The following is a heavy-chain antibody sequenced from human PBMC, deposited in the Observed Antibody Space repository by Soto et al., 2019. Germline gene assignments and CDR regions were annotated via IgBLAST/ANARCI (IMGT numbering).Heavy chain of an antibody. J-gene: IGHJ6*02. CDR2: ISSDGSVT. Sequence: GSLRLSCAASGFTFRSYWMYWVRQAPGKGLVWVSGISSDGSVTNYADSVKGRFTISRDNAKNTLYMQMTSLRAADTAVYFCARGGGDSQSYYYYYAMDVWGQGTTVTVSS. CDR3: ARGGGDSQSYYYYYAMDV. D-gene: IGHD2-21*02. V-gene: IGHV3-74*01. CDR1: GFTFRSYW.